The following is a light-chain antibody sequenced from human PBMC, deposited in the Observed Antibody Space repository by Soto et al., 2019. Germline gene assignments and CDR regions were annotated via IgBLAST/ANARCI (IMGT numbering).Light chain of an antibody. CDR1: QTVHSSY. CDR2: GAS. CDR3: QHYGGSPLYA. J-gene: IGKJ2*01. V-gene: IGKV3-20*01. Sequence: EIVLTQSPGTLSLSPGERATLSCRTSQTVHSSYLAWYQQKPGQAPRVIIYGASSRATGIPDRFSGSGSGTDITLPISRLEPEDFPVYDCQHYGGSPLYAFGQGTKLEIK.